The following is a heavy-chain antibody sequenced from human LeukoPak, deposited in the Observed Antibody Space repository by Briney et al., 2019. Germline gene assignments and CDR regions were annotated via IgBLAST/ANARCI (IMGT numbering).Heavy chain of an antibody. CDR2: INSDGRTT. Sequence: GGSPRLSCAASGFTFSSNWMHWVRQAPGKGLVWVSRINSDGRTTTYADSVKGRFTISRDNAKNTLYLQMNSLRAEDTAVYYCARVHSNIVATIRAGGTFDIWGQGTMVTVSS. J-gene: IGHJ3*02. CDR1: GFTFSSNW. D-gene: IGHD5-12*01. V-gene: IGHV3-74*03. CDR3: ARVHSNIVATIRAGGTFDI.